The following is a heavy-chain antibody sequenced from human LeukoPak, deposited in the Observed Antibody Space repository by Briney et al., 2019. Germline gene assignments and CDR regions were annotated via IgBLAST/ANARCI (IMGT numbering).Heavy chain of an antibody. Sequence: SETLSLTCTVSGGSISSYYWSWIRQPAGKGLEWIGRIYTSGSTNYNPSLKSRVTMSVDTSKNQFSLKLSSVTAADTAVYYCARLGYCDSSSCYLHYHYYMDVWGKGTTVTVSS. CDR3: ARLGYCDSSSCYLHYHYYMDV. V-gene: IGHV4-4*07. J-gene: IGHJ6*03. CDR2: IYTSGST. D-gene: IGHD2-2*01. CDR1: GGSISSYY.